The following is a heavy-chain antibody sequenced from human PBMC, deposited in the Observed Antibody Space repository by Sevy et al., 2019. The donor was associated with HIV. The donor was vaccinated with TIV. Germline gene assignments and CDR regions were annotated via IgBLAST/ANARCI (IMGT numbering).Heavy chain of an antibody. J-gene: IGHJ6*03. CDR1: GFSFDSYG. D-gene: IGHD3-22*01. CDR2: ISGSGTRT. V-gene: IGHV3-23*01. Sequence: GGSLRLSCAVSGFSFDSYGMTWVRQAPGKGLEWVSGISGSGTRTYYADSVKGRFSISRDNSKNRMYLQMNRLGSEDADIYYWGKGGGGHYDPDEIGYYFYYYNMDVWGKGTTVTVSS. CDR3: GKGGGGHYDPDEIGYYFYYYNMDV.